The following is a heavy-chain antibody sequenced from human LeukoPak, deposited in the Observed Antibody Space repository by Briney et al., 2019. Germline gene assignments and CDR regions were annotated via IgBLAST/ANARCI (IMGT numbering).Heavy chain of an antibody. CDR3: ARDYGRSRDYGMDV. J-gene: IGHJ6*02. Sequence: GGSLRLSCAASGFTLSNYWMHWVRQAPGKGLVWVSRINAGGSSASYADSVKGRFTISRDNAKNTLYLQMNSLRAEDTAMYYCARDYGRSRDYGMDVWGQGTTVTVSS. CDR2: INAGGSSA. V-gene: IGHV3-74*01. CDR1: GFTLSNYW. D-gene: IGHD3-10*01.